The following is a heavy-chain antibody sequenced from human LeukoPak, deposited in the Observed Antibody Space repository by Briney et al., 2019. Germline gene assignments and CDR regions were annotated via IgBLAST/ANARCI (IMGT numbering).Heavy chain of an antibody. CDR1: GGTFSSYA. V-gene: IGHV1-69*04. Sequence: SVKVSCKASGGTFSSYAISWVRQAPGQGLEWMGRIIPILGIANYAQKFQGRVTITADKSTSTAYMELSSLRSDDTAVYYCARDHSAAAGPYYYYYGMDVWGQGTTVTVSS. D-gene: IGHD6-13*01. CDR3: ARDHSAAAGPYYYYYGMDV. CDR2: IIPILGIA. J-gene: IGHJ6*02.